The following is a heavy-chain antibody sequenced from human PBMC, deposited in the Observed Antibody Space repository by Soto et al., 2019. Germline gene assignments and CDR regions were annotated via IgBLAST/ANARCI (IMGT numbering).Heavy chain of an antibody. Sequence: EVQLVESGGGLVQPGGSLRLSCSASGFTFSSYAMHWVRQAPGKGLEYVSVITSSGANTDYASSVKGRFAISRDNSKNKLDLQMGGLRAEEMAVYYCARRIPFGYGMDGWGQGTTVTVSS. J-gene: IGHJ6*02. CDR2: ITSSGANT. CDR1: GFTFSSYA. V-gene: IGHV3-64*01. CDR3: ARRIPFGYGMDG. D-gene: IGHD2-21*01.